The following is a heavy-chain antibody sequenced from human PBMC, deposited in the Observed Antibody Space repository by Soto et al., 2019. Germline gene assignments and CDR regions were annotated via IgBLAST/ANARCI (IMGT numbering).Heavy chain of an antibody. CDR3: ARRGDLGYCSGGSCYDYYFDY. CDR1: GFTFSSYW. V-gene: IGHV3-74*01. D-gene: IGHD2-15*01. CDR2: INSDGSST. J-gene: IGHJ4*02. Sequence: GGSLRLSCAASGFTFSSYWMHWVRQAPGKGLVWVSRINSDGSSTSYADSVKGRFTISRDNAKNTLYLQMNSLRAEDTAVYYCARRGDLGYCSGGSCYDYYFDYWGQGTLVTVSS.